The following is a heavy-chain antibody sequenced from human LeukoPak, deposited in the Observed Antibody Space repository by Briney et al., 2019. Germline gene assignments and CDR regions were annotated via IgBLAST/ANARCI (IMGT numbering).Heavy chain of an antibody. CDR2: IRYDGNNK. V-gene: IGHV3-30*02. CDR3: AKGYGDLVAFDI. D-gene: IGHD4-17*01. Sequence: GGSLRLSCAASGFSFSSYGMGWVRQAPGKGLEWVAFIRYDGNNKDYADSVKGRFTISRDNSKNTLYLQMNSLRVEDTAVYYCAKGYGDLVAFDIWGQGTMVTVSS. J-gene: IGHJ3*02. CDR1: GFSFSSYG.